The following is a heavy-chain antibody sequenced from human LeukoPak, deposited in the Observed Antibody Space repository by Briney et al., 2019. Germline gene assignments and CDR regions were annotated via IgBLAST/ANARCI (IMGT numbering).Heavy chain of an antibody. V-gene: IGHV1-2*02. J-gene: IGHJ3*02. CDR3: ARDNWNNDQNDAFDI. CDR1: GYTFTGYY. CDR2: INPNSGGT. D-gene: IGHD1/OR15-1a*01. Sequence: GASVKVSCKASGYTFTGYYMHWVRQAPGQGLEWMGWINPNSGGTNYAQKFQGRVTMTRDTSISTAYMELSRLKSDDTAVYYCARDNWNNDQNDAFDIWGQGTMVTVSS.